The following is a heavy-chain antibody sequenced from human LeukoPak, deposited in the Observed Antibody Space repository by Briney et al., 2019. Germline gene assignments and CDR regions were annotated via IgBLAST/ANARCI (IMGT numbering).Heavy chain of an antibody. J-gene: IGHJ4*02. V-gene: IGHV4-31*03. CDR3: AIWSFVYYFDY. CDR1: GGSISSGGYY. Sequence: PSETLSLTCTVSGGSISSGGYYWSWIRQHPGKGLEWIGYIYYSGSTYYNPSLKSRVTISVDTSKNQFSLKLSSVTAADTAVYYCAIWSFVYYFDYWGQGTLVTVSS. D-gene: IGHD3-10*01. CDR2: IYYSGST.